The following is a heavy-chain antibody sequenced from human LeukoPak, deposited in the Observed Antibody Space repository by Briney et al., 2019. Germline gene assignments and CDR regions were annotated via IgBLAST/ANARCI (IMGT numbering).Heavy chain of an antibody. CDR2: IYYSGST. CDR3: ARQRAGYSSSWYYYYYMDV. D-gene: IGHD6-13*01. CDR1: GGSIISRTYY. V-gene: IGHV4-39*01. J-gene: IGHJ6*03. Sequence: SETLSLTCTVSGGSIISRTYYWAWIRQPPGKGLEWIGSIYYSGSTYYNPSLKSRVTISVDTSKNQFSLKLSSVTAADTAVYYCARQRAGYSSSWYYYYYMDVWGKGTTVTVSS.